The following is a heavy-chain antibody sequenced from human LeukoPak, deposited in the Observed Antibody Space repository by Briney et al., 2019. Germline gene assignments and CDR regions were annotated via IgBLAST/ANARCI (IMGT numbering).Heavy chain of an antibody. D-gene: IGHD3-3*01. CDR1: GGTFSSYA. J-gene: IGHJ5*02. CDR2: IIPIFGTA. V-gene: IGHV1-69*13. CDR3: ARARDSPRRFLENWFDP. Sequence: VASVKVSCKASGGTFSSYAISWVRQAPGQGLEWMGGIIPIFGTANYAQKFQGRVTITADESTSTAYMELSSLRSEDTAVYYCARARDSPRRFLENWFDPWGQGTLVTVSS.